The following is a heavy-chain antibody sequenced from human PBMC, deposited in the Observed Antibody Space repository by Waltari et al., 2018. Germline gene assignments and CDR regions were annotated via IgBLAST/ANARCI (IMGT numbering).Heavy chain of an antibody. J-gene: IGHJ4*02. CDR2: ISYDGSNK. D-gene: IGHD6-13*01. Sequence: QVQLVESGGGVVQPGRSLRLSCAASGFTFSSYGMHWVRTAPGKGLEWVAVISYDGSNKYYADSVKGRFTISRDNSKNTLYLQMNSLRAEDTAVYYCAKDPSPIAAADPYYFDYWGQGTLVTVSS. V-gene: IGHV3-30*18. CDR1: GFTFSSYG. CDR3: AKDPSPIAAADPYYFDY.